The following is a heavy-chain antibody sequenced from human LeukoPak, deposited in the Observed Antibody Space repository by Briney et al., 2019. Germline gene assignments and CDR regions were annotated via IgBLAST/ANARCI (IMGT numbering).Heavy chain of an antibody. D-gene: IGHD4-23*01. CDR1: GYTFTSYG. Sequence: ASVKVSCKASGYTFTSYGISWVRQAPGQGLEWMGGIIPIFGTANYAQKFQGRVTITADKSTSTAYMELSSLRSEDTAVYYCEGYGGDNDAFDIWGQGTMVTVSS. J-gene: IGHJ3*02. CDR2: IIPIFGTA. V-gene: IGHV1-69*06. CDR3: EGYGGDNDAFDI.